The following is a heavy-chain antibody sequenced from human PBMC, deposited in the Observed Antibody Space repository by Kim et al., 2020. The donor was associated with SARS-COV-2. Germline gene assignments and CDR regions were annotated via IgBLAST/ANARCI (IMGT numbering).Heavy chain of an antibody. V-gene: IGHV3-30-3*01. Sequence: GGSLRLSCAASGFDFSKYIMQWVRQAPGKGLEWVAVISNDGTKQHYAESVEGRFTVSRDNSRNTLDLQMNSLTSDDTAVYFCARLGDHWGQGTLVMISS. CDR1: GFDFSKYI. CDR3: ARLGDH. CDR2: ISNDGTKQ. J-gene: IGHJ4*01.